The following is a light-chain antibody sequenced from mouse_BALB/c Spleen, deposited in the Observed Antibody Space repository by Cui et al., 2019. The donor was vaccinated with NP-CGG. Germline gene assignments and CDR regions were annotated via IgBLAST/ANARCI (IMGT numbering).Light chain of an antibody. CDR2: GTN. V-gene: IGLV1*01. J-gene: IGLJ1*01. CDR1: TGAVTTSTY. CDR3: ALWYSNHWV. Sequence: QAVVTQESALTTSPGETVTLNCRSSTGAVTTSTYANWVQEKPDHLFTGLIGGTNNRVPGVPARFSGSLIGDKAALTITGAQTEDEAIYFCALWYSNHWVFGGGTKLTVL.